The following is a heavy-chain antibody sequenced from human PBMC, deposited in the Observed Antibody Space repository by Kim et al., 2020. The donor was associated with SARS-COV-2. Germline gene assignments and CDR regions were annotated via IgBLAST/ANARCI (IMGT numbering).Heavy chain of an antibody. Sequence: SETLSLTCTVSGGPISSKDYYGSWIRQRPGKGPEWIGFISYSGNTNYNPSLKSRLTISVDTPKNHFSLKLSSVTAADTAVYFCARSPAYHGFDPWGQGILVSISS. V-gene: IGHV4-31*03. CDR2: ISYSGNT. CDR3: ARSPAYHGFDP. D-gene: IGHD2-21*01. J-gene: IGHJ5*02. CDR1: GGPISSKDYY.